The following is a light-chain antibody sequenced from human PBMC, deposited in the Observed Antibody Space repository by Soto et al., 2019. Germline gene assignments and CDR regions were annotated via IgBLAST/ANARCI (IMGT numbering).Light chain of an antibody. J-gene: IGKJ1*01. Sequence: EIVLTQSPCTLSWSPGERATLSCTASQSVRSDYLSWYQQKPGQAPRLHIYGSSTRATGIPDRFTGSWSGTDFTLTISRLEPEDLAVYYCQQYGSSPRTFGQGTKVDIK. CDR2: GSS. V-gene: IGKV3-20*01. CDR1: QSVRSDY. CDR3: QQYGSSPRT.